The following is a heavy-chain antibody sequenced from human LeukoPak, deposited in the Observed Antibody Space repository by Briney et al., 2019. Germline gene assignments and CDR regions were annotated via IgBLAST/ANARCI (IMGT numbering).Heavy chain of an antibody. V-gene: IGHV1-69*05. CDR2: IIPIFGTA. Sequence: GASVKVSCKASGGTFSSYAISWVRQAPGQGLEWMGRIIPIFGTANYAQKFQGRVTITTDESTSTAYTELSSLRSEDTAVYYCARVRPVNPNWFDPWGQGTLVTVSS. D-gene: IGHD6-6*01. CDR1: GGTFSSYA. J-gene: IGHJ5*02. CDR3: ARVRPVNPNWFDP.